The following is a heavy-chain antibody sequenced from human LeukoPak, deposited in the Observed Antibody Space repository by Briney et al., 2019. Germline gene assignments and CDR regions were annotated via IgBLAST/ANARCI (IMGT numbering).Heavy chain of an antibody. Sequence: ASVKVSCKASGYTFTSYYMHWVRQAPGKGLEWMGGFDPEDGETIYAQKFQGRVTMTEDTSTDTAYMELSSLRSEDTAVYYCATAEGGIRFLEWLPHYWGQGTLVTVSS. CDR3: ATAEGGIRFLEWLPHY. CDR2: FDPEDGET. D-gene: IGHD3-3*01. V-gene: IGHV1-24*01. CDR1: GYTFTSYY. J-gene: IGHJ4*02.